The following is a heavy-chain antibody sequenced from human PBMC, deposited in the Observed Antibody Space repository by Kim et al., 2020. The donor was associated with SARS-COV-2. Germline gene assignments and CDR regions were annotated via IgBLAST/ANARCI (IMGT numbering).Heavy chain of an antibody. V-gene: IGHV1-46*01. Sequence: ASVKVSCKASGYIFSTYYIHWVRQAPGQGLEWMGIINPSGGGTYYSQNFQGRVTMTSDTSTSTVYMDLISLRFDDTAVYYCARSDIVSTLPFDSWGQGTLVTVSS. CDR1: GYIFSTYY. CDR3: ARSDIVSTLPFDS. D-gene: IGHD1-26*01. CDR2: INPSGGGT. J-gene: IGHJ4*02.